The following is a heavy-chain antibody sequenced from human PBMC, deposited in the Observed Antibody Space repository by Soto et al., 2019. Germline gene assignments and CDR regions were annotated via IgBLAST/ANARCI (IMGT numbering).Heavy chain of an antibody. CDR1: GGSFSGYY. V-gene: IGHV4-34*01. CDR2: INHSGST. Sequence: QVQLQQWGAGLLKPSETLSLTCAVYGGSFSGYYWSWIRQPPGKGLEWIGEINHSGSTNYNPSLKSRVTRSVDTSKNQCSLELSSVTAADTAVYYCARGYREAVVGDYWGQGTLVTVSS. CDR3: ARGYREAVVGDY. D-gene: IGHD6-19*01. J-gene: IGHJ4*02.